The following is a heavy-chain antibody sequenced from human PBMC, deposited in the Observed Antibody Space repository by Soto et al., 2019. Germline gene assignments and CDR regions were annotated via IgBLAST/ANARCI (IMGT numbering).Heavy chain of an antibody. V-gene: IGHV6-1*01. CDR1: GDSVSSNSAG. D-gene: IGHD1-26*01. Sequence: SQTLSLTCAITGDSVSSNSAGWSWVRQSPSRGLEWLGRTYYRSKWYYEYAVSVRGRITINPDTSKNQYSLQLNSVTPEDTAVYCCARGEQYSGRIFDYCGYGPLFTV. CDR2: TYYRSKWYY. CDR3: ARGEQYSGRIFDY. J-gene: IGHJ4*01.